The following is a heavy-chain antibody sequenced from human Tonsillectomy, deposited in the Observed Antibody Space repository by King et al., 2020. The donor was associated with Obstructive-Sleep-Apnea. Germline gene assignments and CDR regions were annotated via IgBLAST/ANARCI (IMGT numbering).Heavy chain of an antibody. J-gene: IGHJ4*02. CDR3: ARDYALFYDSSVDY. CDR2: ISSSSSTI. D-gene: IGHD3-22*01. Sequence: VQLVESGGGLVQTGGSLRLSCAASGFTFSSYNMNWVRQAPGKGLEWVSYISSSSSTIYYADSVKVRFTISRDNAKNSLYLQMNSLRADDTAVYYCARDYALFYDSSVDYWGQGTLVTVSS. V-gene: IGHV3-48*04. CDR1: GFTFSSYN.